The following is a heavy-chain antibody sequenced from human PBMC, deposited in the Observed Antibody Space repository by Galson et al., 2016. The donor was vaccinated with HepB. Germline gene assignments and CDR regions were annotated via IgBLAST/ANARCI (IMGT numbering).Heavy chain of an antibody. Sequence: SLRLSCAASGFTFSNAWMSWVRQAPGKGLEWVGRIKSKTDGGTTDYAAPVKGRFTISRDDSKNTLYLQMNSLKTEDTAVYYCTTVPFYEGYYSYYIDVWGKGTPVTVSS. D-gene: IGHD5/OR15-5a*01. V-gene: IGHV3-15*01. CDR1: GFTFSNAW. CDR2: IKSKTDGGTT. CDR3: TTVPFYEGYYSYYIDV. J-gene: IGHJ6*03.